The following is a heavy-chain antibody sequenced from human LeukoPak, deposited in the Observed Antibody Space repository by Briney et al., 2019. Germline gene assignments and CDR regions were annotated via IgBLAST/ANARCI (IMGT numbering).Heavy chain of an antibody. CDR1: GFTFSSYS. J-gene: IGHJ3*02. V-gene: IGHV3-21*04. Sequence: PGGSLRLSCAASGFTFSSYSMNWVRQAPGKGLEWVSFISSSSSYIYYADSAKGRFTISRDNAKNSLYLQMNSLRAEDTALYYCARAGYYDSSGAFDIWGQGTMVTVSS. CDR2: ISSSSSYI. CDR3: ARAGYYDSSGAFDI. D-gene: IGHD3-22*01.